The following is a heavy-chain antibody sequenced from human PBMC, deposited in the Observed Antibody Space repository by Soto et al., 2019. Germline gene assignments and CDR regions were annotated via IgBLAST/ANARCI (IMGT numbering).Heavy chain of an antibody. J-gene: IGHJ6*02. V-gene: IGHV3-21*01. CDR3: ARENTTVTNYYYYYGMDV. Sequence: PGGSLRLSCEVSGFAFSSYSMNWVRQAPGKGLEWVSSISSSSSYIYYADSVKGRFTISRDNAKNSLYLQMNSLRAEDTAVYYCARENTTVTNYYYYYGMDVWGQGTTVTVSS. CDR2: ISSSSSYI. CDR1: GFAFSSYS. D-gene: IGHD4-4*01.